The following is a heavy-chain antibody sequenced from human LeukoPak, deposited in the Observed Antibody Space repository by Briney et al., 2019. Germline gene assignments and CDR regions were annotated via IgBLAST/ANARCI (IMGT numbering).Heavy chain of an antibody. D-gene: IGHD3-9*01. CDR3: AKDGTEVLTGSNLDY. V-gene: IGHV3-23*01. Sequence: GGSLRLSCAASGFTFSSYAMSWVRQAPGKGLEWVSAISGSGGSTYYADSVKGRFTISRDNSKNTLYLQMNSLRAEDTAVYYCAKDGTEVLTGSNLDYWGQGTLVTVSS. CDR2: ISGSGGST. J-gene: IGHJ4*02. CDR1: GFTFSSYA.